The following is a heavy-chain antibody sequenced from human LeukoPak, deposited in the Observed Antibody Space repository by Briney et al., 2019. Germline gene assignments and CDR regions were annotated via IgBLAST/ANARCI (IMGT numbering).Heavy chain of an antibody. V-gene: IGHV3-48*01. CDR3: ARDQGILTGKHD. CDR1: GFTFSTSS. Sequence: GGSLRLSCAASGFTFSTSSMNWVRQAPGKGLEWISYISSGSGTIYYADSVKGRFTISKDTAKNSLSLQMNSLRAEDTAVYYCARDQGILTGKHDWGQGTLVTVSS. CDR2: ISSGSGTI. D-gene: IGHD3-9*01. J-gene: IGHJ4*02.